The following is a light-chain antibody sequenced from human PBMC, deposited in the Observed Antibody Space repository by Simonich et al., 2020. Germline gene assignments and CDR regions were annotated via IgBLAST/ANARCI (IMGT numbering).Light chain of an antibody. J-gene: IGLJ2*01. V-gene: IGLV3-25*03. CDR2: KDS. Sequence: SYELTQPPSVSVSPGQTARITCSGDALPKQYAYWYQQKPVQAPGLVIYKDSERPSGIPERFSGSSSGTTVTLTISGVQAEDEADYYCQSADSSGTFHVVFGGGTKLTVL. CDR3: QSADSSGTFHVV. CDR1: ALPKQY.